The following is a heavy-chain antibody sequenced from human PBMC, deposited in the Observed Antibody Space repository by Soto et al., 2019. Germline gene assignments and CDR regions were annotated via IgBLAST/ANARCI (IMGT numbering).Heavy chain of an antibody. Sequence: EVQLVQSGGGLVQPGGSLRLSCAASGFTVNNNYISWVRLAPGKGLEWVSVTYSGGKSYYADSVKGRFTISRDKSENTLYLQMNSLRAEDTAVYYCARDRTESYYGMDVWDQGTTVTVSS. CDR2: TYSGGKS. D-gene: IGHD3-10*01. CDR1: GFTVNNNY. J-gene: IGHJ6*02. CDR3: ARDRTESYYGMDV. V-gene: IGHV3-66*01.